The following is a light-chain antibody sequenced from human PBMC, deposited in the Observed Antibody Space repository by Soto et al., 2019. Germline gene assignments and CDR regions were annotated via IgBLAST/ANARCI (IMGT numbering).Light chain of an antibody. CDR2: EVS. J-gene: IGLJ1*01. CDR3: SSYAGITPYV. Sequence: QSVLTQPPSASGSPGQSVTISCTGTSSDVGGYTYVSWYQQHPGKAPKLMIYEVSKRPSGVPDRFSGSKSGNTASPTVSGLQAEDEADYYCSSYAGITPYVFGTGTKGTAL. V-gene: IGLV2-8*01. CDR1: SSDVGGYTY.